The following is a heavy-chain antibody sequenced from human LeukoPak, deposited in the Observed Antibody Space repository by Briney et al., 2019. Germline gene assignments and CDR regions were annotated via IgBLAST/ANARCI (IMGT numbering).Heavy chain of an antibody. CDR3: ARDRGRTTTVRLRGDAFNI. CDR1: GFTFSSYG. Sequence: KSGGSLRLSCAASGFTFSSYGMHWVRQAPGKGLEWVAFIRYDGRNNYYADSVEGRFTISRDNSKNTVYLQMNSLRAEDTAVYYCARDRGRTTTVRLRGDAFNIWGQGTMVTVSS. D-gene: IGHD4-17*01. V-gene: IGHV3-30*02. CDR2: IRYDGRNN. J-gene: IGHJ3*02.